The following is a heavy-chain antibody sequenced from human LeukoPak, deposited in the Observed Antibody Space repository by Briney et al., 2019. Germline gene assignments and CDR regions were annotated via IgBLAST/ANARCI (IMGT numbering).Heavy chain of an antibody. CDR1: GFTFSNYA. D-gene: IGHD5-18*01. CDR2: ISGSGGNT. J-gene: IGHJ4*02. V-gene: IGHV3-23*01. Sequence: GGSLRLSCAASGFTFSNYAMSWVRQAPGKGLEWVSAISGSGGNTYYADSVKGRFTISRDNSKNTLYLQMNSLRAEDTAVYYCARVDTAIPFDYWGQGTLVTVSS. CDR3: ARVDTAIPFDY.